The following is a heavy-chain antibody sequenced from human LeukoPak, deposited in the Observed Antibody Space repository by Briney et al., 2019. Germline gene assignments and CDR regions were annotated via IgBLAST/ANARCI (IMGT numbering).Heavy chain of an antibody. V-gene: IGHV4-39*01. CDR1: GGSTSSSSYY. J-gene: IGHJ4*02. Sequence: SETLSLTCTVSGGSTSSSSYYWGWIRQPSGKGLEWIGTIYYSGRTYYNPSLKSRVTISVDTSKNQFSLKLSSVTAADTAVYYCARRDYYDSSGYFGYWGQGTLVTVSS. CDR2: IYYSGRT. CDR3: ARRDYYDSSGYFGY. D-gene: IGHD3-22*01.